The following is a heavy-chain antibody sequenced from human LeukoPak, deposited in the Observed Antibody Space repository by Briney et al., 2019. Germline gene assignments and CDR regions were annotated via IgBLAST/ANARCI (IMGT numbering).Heavy chain of an antibody. CDR2: INHSGST. CDR1: GGSFSGYY. Sequence: SETLSLTCAVYGGSFSGYYWSWIRQPPGKGLEWIGEINHSGSTNYNPSLKSRVTISVDTSKNQFSLKLSSVTAADTAVYYCARGGLTVFDYWGQGTLVTVSS. CDR3: ARGGLTVFDY. D-gene: IGHD3-16*01. J-gene: IGHJ4*02. V-gene: IGHV4-34*01.